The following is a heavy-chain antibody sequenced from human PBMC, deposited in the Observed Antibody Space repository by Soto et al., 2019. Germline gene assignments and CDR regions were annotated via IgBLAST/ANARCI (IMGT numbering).Heavy chain of an antibody. Sequence: SATLSLTCTVSGASVGSGGYYWSWIRQVPGKGLEWIRYIKYSGTTHYSPSLKSGVNISFDKYKKQVFLNLRFVTGADSAVYFCAGAVRATGYSYWFDPWGQGILVTVSS. D-gene: IGHD3-9*01. CDR1: GASVGSGGYY. V-gene: IGHV4-31*03. CDR2: IKYSGTT. J-gene: IGHJ5*02. CDR3: AGAVRATGYSYWFDP.